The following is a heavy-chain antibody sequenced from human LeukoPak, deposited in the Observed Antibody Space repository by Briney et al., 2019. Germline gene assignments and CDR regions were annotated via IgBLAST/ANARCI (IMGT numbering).Heavy chain of an antibody. V-gene: IGHV3-48*04. CDR1: GFTFSSYW. CDR2: IRRSGATI. D-gene: IGHD5-12*01. CDR3: ARDPTRGSSWYFDL. Sequence: GGSLRLSCAASGFTFSSYWMSWVRQAPGKGLEWVSYIRRSGATIDYADSVKGRFTISRDNAKNSLFLQMNSLRAEDTAVYYCARDPTRGSSWYFDLWGRGTVVTVSS. J-gene: IGHJ2*01.